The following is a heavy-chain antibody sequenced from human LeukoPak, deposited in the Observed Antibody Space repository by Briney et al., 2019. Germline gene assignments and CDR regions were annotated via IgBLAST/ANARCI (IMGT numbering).Heavy chain of an antibody. CDR2: INHSGST. J-gene: IGHJ5*02. D-gene: IGHD6-19*01. Sequence: SETLSLTCAVYGGSFGGYYWSWIRQPPGKGLEWIGEINHSGSTNYNPPLKSRVTISVDTSKNQFSLKLSSVTAADTAVYYCARVGYSSGGNWFDPWGQGTLVTVSS. CDR3: ARVGYSSGGNWFDP. V-gene: IGHV4-34*01. CDR1: GGSFGGYY.